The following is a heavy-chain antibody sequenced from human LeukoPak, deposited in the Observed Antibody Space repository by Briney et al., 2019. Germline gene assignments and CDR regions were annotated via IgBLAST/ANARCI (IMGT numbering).Heavy chain of an antibody. D-gene: IGHD3-16*01. CDR1: GGSISSYF. J-gene: IGHJ6*03. CDR2: IYYSRST. V-gene: IGHV4-59*01. CDR3: ARDRFGGSSMDV. Sequence: SETLSLTCTVSGGSISSYFWSWIRQPPGKGLEWIGYIYYSRSTDYNPSLKSRVTISVDTSKNQFSLKLSSVTAADTAVYYCARDRFGGSSMDVWGKGTTVTVSS.